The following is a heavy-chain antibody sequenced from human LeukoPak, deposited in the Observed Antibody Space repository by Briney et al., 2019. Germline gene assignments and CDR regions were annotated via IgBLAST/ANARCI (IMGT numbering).Heavy chain of an antibody. V-gene: IGHV1-69*04. D-gene: IGHD3-9*01. J-gene: IGHJ6*02. CDR2: IIPILGIA. Sequence: GSSVKVSCKASGGTFSSYAISWVRQAPGQGLEWMGRIIPILGIANYAQKFQGRVTMTRNTSISTAYMELSSLRSEDTAVYYCARGASSNDDLLAGMDVWGQGTTVTVSS. CDR1: GGTFSSYA. CDR3: ARGASSNDDLLAGMDV.